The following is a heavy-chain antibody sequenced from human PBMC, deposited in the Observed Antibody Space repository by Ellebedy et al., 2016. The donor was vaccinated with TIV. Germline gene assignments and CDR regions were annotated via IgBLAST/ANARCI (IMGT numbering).Heavy chain of an antibody. CDR3: AKSPNWSLHN. J-gene: IGHJ4*02. CDR1: GFTFGSYD. V-gene: IGHV3-23*01. Sequence: LSLTCAASGFTFGSYDMTWVRQAPGKGLAWVSSISTNGAGTKYADSVQGRFTVSRDNSRSTLYLQMNSLRAEDTAVYYCAKSPNWSLHNWGQGTPVTVSS. D-gene: IGHD1-1*01. CDR2: ISTNGAGT.